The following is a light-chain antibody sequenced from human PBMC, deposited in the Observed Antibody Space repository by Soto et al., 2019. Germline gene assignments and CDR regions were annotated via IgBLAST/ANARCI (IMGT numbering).Light chain of an antibody. CDR2: EAS. Sequence: DIQMTQSPPTLSASVGDRVTISCRASQSISRWVAWYQQKPGKAPKVVMYEASTFEGGVPTRFSGSESGTEFTFTIPDLQPGDLGTYYCQQYNSYPCTFGQATKVEI. J-gene: IGKJ1*01. CDR3: QQYNSYPCT. CDR1: QSISRW. V-gene: IGKV1-5*01.